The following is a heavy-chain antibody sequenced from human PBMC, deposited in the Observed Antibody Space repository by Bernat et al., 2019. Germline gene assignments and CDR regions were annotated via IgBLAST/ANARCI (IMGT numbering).Heavy chain of an antibody. V-gene: IGHV4-30-2*01. D-gene: IGHD2-2*02. CDR2: IYHSGST. J-gene: IGHJ6*02. CDR3: ARGAPAAIPYYYYGMDV. Sequence: QLQLQESGPGLVKPSETLSLTCTVSGGSISSSSYYWSWIRQPPGKGLEWIGYIYHSGSTYYNPSLKSRVTISVDRSKNQFSLNLSSVTAADTAVYYCARGAPAAIPYYYYGMDVWGQGTTVTVSS. CDR1: GGSISSSSYY.